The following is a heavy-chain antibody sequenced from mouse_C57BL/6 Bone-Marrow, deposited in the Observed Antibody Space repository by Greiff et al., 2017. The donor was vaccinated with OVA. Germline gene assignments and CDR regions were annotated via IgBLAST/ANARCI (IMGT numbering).Heavy chain of an antibody. CDR3: ARGRGYYYCDY. CDR1: GYTFTDYS. Sequence: VQLQQSGPELVKPGASVKISCKASGYTFTDYSMNWVKQSHGKSLEWIGDINPNNGGTSYNQKFKGKATLTVDKSYSTAYMELRSLTSEDSAVYYCARGRGYYYCDYWGQGTTLTVSA. D-gene: IGHD2-3*01. J-gene: IGHJ2*01. V-gene: IGHV1-26*01. CDR2: INPNNGGT.